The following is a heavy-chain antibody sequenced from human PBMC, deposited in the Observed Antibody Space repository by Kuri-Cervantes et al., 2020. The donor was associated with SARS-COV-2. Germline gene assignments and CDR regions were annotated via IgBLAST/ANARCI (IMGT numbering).Heavy chain of an antibody. CDR1: GGSFNGHY. D-gene: IGHD1-26*01. Sequence: SQTLSLTCAVSGGSFNGHYWTWIRQPPGKGLEWIGSIYYSGSTYYNPSLKSRVTISVDTSKNQFSLKLSSVTAADTAVYYCARDNGGSYPYYYYGMDVWGQGTTVTVSS. J-gene: IGHJ6*02. V-gene: IGHV4-59*11. CDR2: IYYSGST. CDR3: ARDNGGSYPYYYYGMDV.